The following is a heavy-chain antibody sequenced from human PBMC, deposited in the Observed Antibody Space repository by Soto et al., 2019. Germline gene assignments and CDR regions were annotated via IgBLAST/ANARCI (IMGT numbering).Heavy chain of an antibody. Sequence: QVQLQESGPGLVKPSETLSLTCSVSGGSISGYYWSWIRQPPGKGLEWIGYIYDTGRTKDNPSLKSRVTIAIDTSKNQFSLRLSSVTAADTAVYYCAREQWLVRGVFDYWGQGTLVTVSS. CDR2: IYDTGRT. CDR3: AREQWLVRGVFDY. CDR1: GGSISGYY. D-gene: IGHD6-19*01. J-gene: IGHJ4*02. V-gene: IGHV4-59*01.